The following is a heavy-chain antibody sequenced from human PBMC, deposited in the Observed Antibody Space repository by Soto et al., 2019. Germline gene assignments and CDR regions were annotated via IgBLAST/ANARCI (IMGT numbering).Heavy chain of an antibody. CDR2: INHSGST. CDR3: ARGKENIVVVPAAIGWFDP. D-gene: IGHD2-2*02. V-gene: IGHV4-34*01. CDR1: GGSFSGYY. Sequence: SETLSLTCAVYGGSFSGYYWSWIRQPPGKGLEWIGEINHSGSTNYNPSLKSRVTISVDTSKNQFSLKLSSVTAADTAVYYCARGKENIVVVPAAIGWFDPWGQGTLVTVSS. J-gene: IGHJ5*02.